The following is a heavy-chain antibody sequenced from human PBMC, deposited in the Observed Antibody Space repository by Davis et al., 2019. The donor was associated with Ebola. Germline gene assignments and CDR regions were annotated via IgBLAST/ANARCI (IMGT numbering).Heavy chain of an antibody. Sequence: PGGSLRLSCAASGFTFSSYAMSWVRQAPGKGLEWVSAISGSGGSTYYADSVKGRFSISRDNSKNTLYLQMNSLRADDAAIYYCAKGKSSSSPYTSLDYWGQGTLVTVSS. CDR1: GFTFSSYA. V-gene: IGHV3-23*01. CDR3: AKGKSSSSPYTSLDY. CDR2: ISGSGGST. D-gene: IGHD6-6*01. J-gene: IGHJ4*02.